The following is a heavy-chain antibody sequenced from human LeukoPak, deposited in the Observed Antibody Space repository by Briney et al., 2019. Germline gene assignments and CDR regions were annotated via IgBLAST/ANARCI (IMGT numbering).Heavy chain of an antibody. Sequence: GGSLRLSCAVSGITLSNYGMSWVRQAPGKGLEWGAGVSDSGGRTNYADSVKGRFTISRDNRKNTLYLQMNSLRAEDTAVYFCAKRGVVIRVILVGFHKEAYYFDSWGQGALVTVSS. V-gene: IGHV3-23*01. CDR1: GITLSNYG. J-gene: IGHJ4*02. CDR3: AKRGVVIRVILVGFHKEAYYFDS. D-gene: IGHD2-21*01. CDR2: VSDSGGRT.